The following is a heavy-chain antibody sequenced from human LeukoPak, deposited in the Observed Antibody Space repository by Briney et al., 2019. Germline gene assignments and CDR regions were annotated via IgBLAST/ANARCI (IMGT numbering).Heavy chain of an antibody. CDR1: GGSFSGYY. CDR2: INHSGST. CDR3: ARGVLRYFVSRVYYFDY. J-gene: IGHJ4*02. D-gene: IGHD3-9*01. V-gene: IGHV4-34*01. Sequence: SETLSLTCAVYGGSFSGYYWSWIRQPPGKGLEWIGEINHSGSTNYNPSLKSRVTISVDTSKNQFSLKLSSVTAADTAVYYCARGVLRYFVSRVYYFDYWSQGTLVTVSS.